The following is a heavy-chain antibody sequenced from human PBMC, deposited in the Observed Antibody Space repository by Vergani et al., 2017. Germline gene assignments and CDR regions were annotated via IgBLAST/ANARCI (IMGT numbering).Heavy chain of an antibody. D-gene: IGHD2-15*01. CDR3: ARVVGYCSGGSCYCY. CDR1: GGSISSSSYY. J-gene: IGHJ4*02. CDR2: IYYSGST. Sequence: QLQLQESGPGLVKPSETLSLTCTVSGGSISSSSYYWGWIRQPPGKGLEWIGSIYYSGSTYYNPSLKSRVTISVDTSKNQFSLKLSSVTAADTAVYYCARVVGYCSGGSCYCYWGQGTLVTVSS. V-gene: IGHV4-39*07.